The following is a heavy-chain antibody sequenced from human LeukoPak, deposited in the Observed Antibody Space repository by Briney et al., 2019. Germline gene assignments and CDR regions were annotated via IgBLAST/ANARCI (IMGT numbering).Heavy chain of an antibody. CDR3: AKSGIIQGYYFYYMDV. D-gene: IGHD5-18*01. V-gene: IGHV3-9*01. CDR1: GFTFDDYA. Sequence: GGSLRLSCAASGFTFDDYAMHWVRQAPGKGLEWVSGISWKSDRIGYADSVKGRFTISRDNAKNSLYLQMNSLRAEDTALYYRAKSGIIQGYYFYYMDVWGKGTTVTISS. J-gene: IGHJ6*03. CDR2: ISWKSDRI.